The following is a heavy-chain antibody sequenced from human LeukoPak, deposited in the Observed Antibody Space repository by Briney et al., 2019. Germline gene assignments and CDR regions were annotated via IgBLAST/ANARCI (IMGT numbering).Heavy chain of an antibody. D-gene: IGHD6-13*01. Sequence: PSETLSLTCTVSGGSISSVGYYWGWIRQPPGMALEWIGSIYYSGSTYYNPSLKSRVTMSIDTSENKFSLNVYSVTASDTAVYYCVRYRREQQRWFDPWGQGSLVTVSS. CDR3: VRYRREQQRWFDP. J-gene: IGHJ5*02. V-gene: IGHV4-39*01. CDR2: IYYSGST. CDR1: GGSISSVGYY.